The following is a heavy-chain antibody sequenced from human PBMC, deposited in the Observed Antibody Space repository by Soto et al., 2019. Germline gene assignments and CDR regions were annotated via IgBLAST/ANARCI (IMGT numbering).Heavy chain of an antibody. D-gene: IGHD2-2*01. CDR2: ISSSGSTI. J-gene: IGHJ6*01. CDR1: VFTFSSYE. V-gene: IGHV3-48*03. Sequence: XGSLRLSCASSVFTFSSYEMNCVRHSPGKWLEWVSYISSSGSTIYYADSVKGRFTISRDNAKNSLYLQMNSLRAEDTAVYYCARDLYMGVVPAAGGYYYGMEVWGQGTTFIVSS. CDR3: ARDLYMGVVPAAGGYYYGMEV.